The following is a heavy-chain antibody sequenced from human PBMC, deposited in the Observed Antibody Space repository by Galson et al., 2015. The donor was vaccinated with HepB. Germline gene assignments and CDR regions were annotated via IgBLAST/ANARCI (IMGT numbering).Heavy chain of an antibody. Sequence: SLRLSCAASGFTVSSNYMSWVRQAPGKGLEWVSVIYSGGSTYYADSVKGRFTISRDNSKNTLYLQMNSLRAEDTAVYYCARAPILYGYGFDPWGQGTLVTVSS. J-gene: IGHJ5*02. V-gene: IGHV3-66*01. CDR1: GFTVSSNY. D-gene: IGHD5-18*01. CDR2: IYSGGST. CDR3: ARAPILYGYGFDP.